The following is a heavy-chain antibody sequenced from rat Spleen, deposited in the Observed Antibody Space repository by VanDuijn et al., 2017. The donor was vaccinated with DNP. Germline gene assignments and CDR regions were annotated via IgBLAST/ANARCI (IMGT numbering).Heavy chain of an antibody. CDR3: TRGISIAAISTFDY. J-gene: IGHJ2*01. CDR2: ITNTGGTI. CDR1: GFTFNNYW. V-gene: IGHV5-31*01. D-gene: IGHD1-2*01. Sequence: EVQVVESGGGPVQPGRSLKLSCVVSGFTFNNYWMSWIRQAPGKGLEWVASITNTGGTIYYPDSVKGRFTISRDNAHNTLYLQMNSLRSEDTATYYCTRGISIAAISTFDYWGQGVMVTVSS.